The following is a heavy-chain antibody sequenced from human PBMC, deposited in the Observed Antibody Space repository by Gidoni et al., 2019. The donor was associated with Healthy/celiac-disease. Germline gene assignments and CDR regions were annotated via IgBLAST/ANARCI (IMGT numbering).Heavy chain of an antibody. CDR2: IWYDGSNK. D-gene: IGHD1-26*01. J-gene: IGHJ4*02. CDR1: GLTLSSYG. Sequence: QVQLVEAVGGVIQPGRTVRLACPACGLTLSSYGLHWVRQAPGKGLGCVAVIWYDGSNKYYADSVKGRFTISRDNSKNTLYLQMNSLRAEDTAVYYCARDRGRELLLYYFDYWGQGTLVTVSS. V-gene: IGHV3-33*01. CDR3: ARDRGRELLLYYFDY.